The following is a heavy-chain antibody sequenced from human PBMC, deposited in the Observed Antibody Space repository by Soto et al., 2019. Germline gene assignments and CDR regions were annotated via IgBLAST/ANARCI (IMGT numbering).Heavy chain of an antibody. CDR1: GGSFSGYY. Sequence: SETLSLTCAVYGGSFSGYYWSWIRQPPGKGLEWIGEINHSGSTNYNPSLKSRVTISVDTSKNQFSLKLSSVTAADTAVYYCARGRSLKRVPPTKYGSGSYYMGGWFDPWGQGTLVTVSS. D-gene: IGHD3-10*01. CDR2: INHSGST. CDR3: ARGRSLKRVPPTKYGSGSYYMGGWFDP. J-gene: IGHJ5*02. V-gene: IGHV4-34*01.